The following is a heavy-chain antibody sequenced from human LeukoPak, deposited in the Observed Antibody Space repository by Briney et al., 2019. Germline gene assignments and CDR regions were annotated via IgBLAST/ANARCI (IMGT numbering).Heavy chain of an antibody. CDR3: ATLGLLRGAGFNLATHFDF. J-gene: IGHJ4*02. CDR2: VHYTGST. V-gene: IGHV4-39*01. D-gene: IGHD1-26*01. CDR1: GVSISNNYYY. Sequence: SETLSLTCTVSGVSISNNYYYWAWIRQPPGKGLEMIGYVHYTGSTFYNSSLKSRVTISADTSQNQFSLSLTSVTAADTAVYYCATLGLLRGAGFNLATHFDFWGQGTLVTVSS.